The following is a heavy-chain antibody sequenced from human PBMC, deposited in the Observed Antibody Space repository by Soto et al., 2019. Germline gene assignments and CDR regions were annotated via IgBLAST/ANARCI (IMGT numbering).Heavy chain of an antibody. CDR3: ARGLGQGGWFLSGTTWSDYYYGMDV. D-gene: IGHD1-1*01. Sequence: ASVKVSCKASGYTFTGYYMHWVRQAPGQGLEWMGWINPNSGGTNYAQKFQGCVTMTRDTSISTAYMELSRLRSDDTAVYYCARGLGQGGWFLSGTTWSDYYYGMDVWGQGTTVTVSS. CDR2: INPNSGGT. J-gene: IGHJ6*02. V-gene: IGHV1-2*04. CDR1: GYTFTGYY.